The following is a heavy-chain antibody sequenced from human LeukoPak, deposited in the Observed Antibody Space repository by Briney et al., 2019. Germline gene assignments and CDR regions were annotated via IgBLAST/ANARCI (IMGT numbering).Heavy chain of an antibody. J-gene: IGHJ3*02. CDR2: ITSSSSYI. Sequence: GGSLRLSCAASGFTFSTYNMNWVRQAPGKGLEWVSSITSSSSYIYYADSVKGRFTISRDNAKNSLYLQMNSLRAEDTAVYYCARATYYYDSSGYLRGADAFDIWGQGTMVTVSS. V-gene: IGHV3-21*01. D-gene: IGHD3-22*01. CDR1: GFTFSTYN. CDR3: ARATYYYDSSGYLRGADAFDI.